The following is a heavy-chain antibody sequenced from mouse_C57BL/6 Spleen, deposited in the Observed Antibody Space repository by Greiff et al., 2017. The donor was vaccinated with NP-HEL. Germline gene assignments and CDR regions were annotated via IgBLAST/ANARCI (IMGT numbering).Heavy chain of an antibody. CDR2: IYPGDGDT. V-gene: IGHV1-82*01. Sequence: VQLQQSGPELVKPGASVKISCKASGYAFSSSWMNWVKQRPGKGLEWIGRIYPGDGDTNYNGKFKGKATLTADKSSSTAYMQLRSLTSEDSAVYFCARSDGSSWFAYWGQGTLVTVSA. CDR3: ARSDGSSWFAY. D-gene: IGHD1-1*01. CDR1: GYAFSSSW. J-gene: IGHJ3*01.